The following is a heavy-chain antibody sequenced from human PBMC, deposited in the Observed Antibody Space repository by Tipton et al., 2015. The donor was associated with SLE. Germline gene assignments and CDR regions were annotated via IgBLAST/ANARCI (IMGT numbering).Heavy chain of an antibody. CDR3: ARGSYDAGVPVDAFDV. CDR1: GFIVSGNY. D-gene: IGHD3-16*01. Sequence: SLRLSCAVSGFIVSGNYMIWVRQAPGKGLEWVSAIYSGGSTYYADSVKGRFTISRDNSKNTLYPQMNSLRAEDTAVYYCARGSYDAGVPVDAFDVWGQGTMVTVSS. CDR2: IYSGGST. J-gene: IGHJ3*01. V-gene: IGHV3-66*02.